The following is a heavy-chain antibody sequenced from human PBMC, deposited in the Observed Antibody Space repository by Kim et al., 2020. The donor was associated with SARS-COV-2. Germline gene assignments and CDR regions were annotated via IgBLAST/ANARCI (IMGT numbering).Heavy chain of an antibody. CDR3: AKELPRRFRNVLLWFGELRPPAS. Sequence: GGSLRLSCAASGFTFSSYGMHWVRQAPGKGLEWVAVISYDGSNKYYADSVKGRFTISRDNSKNTLYLQMNSLRAEDTAVYYCAKELPRRFRNVLLWFGELRPPASWGQGTLVTVSS. CDR1: GFTFSSYG. J-gene: IGHJ4*02. V-gene: IGHV3-30*18. CDR2: ISYDGSNK. D-gene: IGHD3-10*01.